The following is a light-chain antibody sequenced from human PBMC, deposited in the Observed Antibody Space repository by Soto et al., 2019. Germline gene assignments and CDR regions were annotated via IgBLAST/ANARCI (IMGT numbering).Light chain of an antibody. CDR3: RQHSNCPRGT. Sequence: EIVMTQSPATLSVSPGGRATLSCRASQSISDTLAWYQQKPGQAPRLLIYSASARATVFPARFSGSGSGTTFSLTISSLEPADFAAYYCRQHSNCPRGTFGQGTKVDIK. V-gene: IGKV3-15*01. CDR1: QSISDT. CDR2: SAS. J-gene: IGKJ1*01.